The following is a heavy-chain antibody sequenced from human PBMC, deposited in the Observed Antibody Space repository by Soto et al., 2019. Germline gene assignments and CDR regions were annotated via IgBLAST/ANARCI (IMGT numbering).Heavy chain of an antibody. D-gene: IGHD6-19*01. J-gene: IGHJ4*02. V-gene: IGHV1-69*12. CDR1: GGTFSSYA. CDR2: IIPIFGTA. CDR3: ARVNSGGHLGY. Sequence: QVQLVQSGAEVKKPGSSVKVSCKASGGTFSSYAISWVRQAPGQGLEWMGGIIPIFGTANYAQKFQGRVTDAADDATSRAYMELRSLRSEDTAVYYGARVNSGGHLGYWGPGTLVTVSS.